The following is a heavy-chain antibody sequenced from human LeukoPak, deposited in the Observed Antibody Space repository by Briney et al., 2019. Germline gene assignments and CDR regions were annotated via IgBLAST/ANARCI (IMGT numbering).Heavy chain of an antibody. J-gene: IGHJ4*02. V-gene: IGHV3-48*01. CDR1: GFTFSSYS. Sequence: GGSLRLSCAASGFTFSSYSMNWVRQAPGKGLEWVSYISSSSSTIYYADSVKGRFTISRDNAKNSLYLQMNSLRAEDTAVYYCARELAYYYDSSGYYSWSQGTLVTVSS. CDR3: ARELAYYYDSSGYYS. D-gene: IGHD3-22*01. CDR2: ISSSSSTI.